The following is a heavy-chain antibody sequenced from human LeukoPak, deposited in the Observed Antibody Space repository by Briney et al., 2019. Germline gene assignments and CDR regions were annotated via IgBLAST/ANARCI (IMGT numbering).Heavy chain of an antibody. Sequence: GASVKVSCKASGGTFSSYAISWVRQAPGQGFEWMGRIIPILGIANYAQKFQGRVTITADKSTSTAYMELSSLRSEDTAVYYCARGTPDWYFDLWGRGTLVTVSS. V-gene: IGHV1-69*04. CDR1: GGTFSSYA. CDR2: IIPILGIA. D-gene: IGHD1-14*01. CDR3: ARGTPDWYFDL. J-gene: IGHJ2*01.